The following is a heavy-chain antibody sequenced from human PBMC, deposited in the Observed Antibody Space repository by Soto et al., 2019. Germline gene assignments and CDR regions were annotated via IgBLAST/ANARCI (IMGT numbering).Heavy chain of an antibody. Sequence: QVQLVQSGAEVKKPGSSVKVSCKASGGTFSSYAISWVRQAPGQGLEWMGGIIPIFGTANYAQKFQGRVTITADESTSTAYMELSSLRSEDTAVYYCARGGGTMVRGVIITSYFDYWGQGTLVTVSS. CDR1: GGTFSSYA. CDR2: IIPIFGTA. CDR3: ARGGGTMVRGVIITSYFDY. J-gene: IGHJ4*02. D-gene: IGHD3-10*01. V-gene: IGHV1-69*01.